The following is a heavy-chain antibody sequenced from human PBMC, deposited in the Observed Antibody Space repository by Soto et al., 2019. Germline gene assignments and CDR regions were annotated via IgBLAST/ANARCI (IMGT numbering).Heavy chain of an antibody. CDR3: ARDLHDYVSFRFDP. V-gene: IGHV3-21*01. CDR2: ISTSSGYR. Sequence: EVQLVESGGGLVKPGGSLRLSCAASGFTFSNYSMNWVRQAPGKGLEWVSSISTSSGYRYYADSVKGRFTISRDNAKKSLYLQMNSLRAEDTAVYYWARDLHDYVSFRFDPWGQGTLVTVSS. CDR1: GFTFSNYS. J-gene: IGHJ5*02. D-gene: IGHD3-16*01.